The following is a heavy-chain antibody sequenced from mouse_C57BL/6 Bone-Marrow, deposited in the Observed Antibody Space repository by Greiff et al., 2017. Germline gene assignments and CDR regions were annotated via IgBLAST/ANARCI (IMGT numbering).Heavy chain of an antibody. Sequence: DVQLQESGGDLVKPGGSLKLSCAASGFTFSSSGMSWVRQTPDKRLEWVATISSGGSYTYYPDSVKGRFTISRDNAKNTLYRQMSSQKSEDTAMYYCARHVDYESDVGLYYFNYWGQGTTLTVSS. D-gene: IGHD2-4*01. J-gene: IGHJ2*01. CDR3: ARHVDYESDVGLYYFNY. CDR1: GFTFSSSG. V-gene: IGHV5-6*01. CDR2: ISSGGSYT.